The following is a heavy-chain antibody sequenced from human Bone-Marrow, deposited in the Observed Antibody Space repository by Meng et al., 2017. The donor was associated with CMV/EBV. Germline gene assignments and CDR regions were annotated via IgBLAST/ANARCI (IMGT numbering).Heavy chain of an antibody. CDR3: ARDTSQTTVTKRGALRDYFDY. V-gene: IGHV3-11*06. CDR2: ISSSSSYI. CDR1: GGAISSGDYY. Sequence: LSLTCNVSGGAISSGDYYWSWIRQHPGKGLEWVSSISSSSSYIYYADSVKGRFTISRDNAKNSLYLQMNSLRAEDTAVYYCARDTSQTTVTKRGALRDYFDYWGQGTRVTVSS. D-gene: IGHD4-17*01. J-gene: IGHJ4*02.